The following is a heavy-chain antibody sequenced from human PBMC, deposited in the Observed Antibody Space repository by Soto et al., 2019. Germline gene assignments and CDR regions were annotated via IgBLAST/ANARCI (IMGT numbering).Heavy chain of an antibody. V-gene: IGHV4-59*01. CDR3: ARVPLRYSSSHNFDS. J-gene: IGHJ4*02. CDR2: VYYSGST. D-gene: IGHD6-19*01. Sequence: SETLSLTCTVSGASMSNYYGSWIRQPPGKGLEHIGYVYYSGSTNYNPSLKSRVTISVDTSNNQFSLKLSSVTAVDTAVYYCARVPLRYSSSHNFDSWGQGALVTVSS. CDR1: GASMSNYY.